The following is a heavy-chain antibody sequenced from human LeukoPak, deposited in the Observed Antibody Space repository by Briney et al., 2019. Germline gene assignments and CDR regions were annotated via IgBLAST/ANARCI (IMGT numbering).Heavy chain of an antibody. Sequence: GGSLRLSCAASGFTFSSYEMNWVRQAPGKGLEWVSYISSGSTIYYADSVKGRFTISRDNAKNSLYLQMNSLRAEDTAVYYCARDPGSGWSIDYWGQGTLVTVSS. CDR2: ISSGSTI. CDR3: ARDPGSGWSIDY. V-gene: IGHV3-48*03. D-gene: IGHD6-19*01. J-gene: IGHJ4*02. CDR1: GFTFSSYE.